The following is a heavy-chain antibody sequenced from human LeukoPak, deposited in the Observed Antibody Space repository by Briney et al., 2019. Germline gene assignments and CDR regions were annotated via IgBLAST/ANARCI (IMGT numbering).Heavy chain of an antibody. D-gene: IGHD1-26*01. V-gene: IGHV3-7*01. CDR1: GFTFGKYW. J-gene: IGHJ6*02. CDR3: AREGSIGSIGSMDV. CDR2: IKLDGSEK. Sequence: GGSLRLSCVASGFTFGKYWMSWVRQAPGKGLEWVANIKLDGSEKNYVDSVKGRFTISRDNAKNSLYLQMNSLRAEDTAVYYCAREGSIGSIGSMDVWGQGTTVTVSS.